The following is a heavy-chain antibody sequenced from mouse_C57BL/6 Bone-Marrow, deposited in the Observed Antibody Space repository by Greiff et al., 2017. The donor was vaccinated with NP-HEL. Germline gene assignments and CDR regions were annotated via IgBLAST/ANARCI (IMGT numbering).Heavy chain of an antibody. CDR3: ARRLLLRRDAMDY. CDR2: IYPGDGDT. Sequence: QVHVKQSGAELVKPGASVKISCKASGYAFSSYWMNWVKQRPGKGLEWIGQIYPGDGDTNYNGKFKGKATLTADKSSSTAYMQLSSLTSEDSAVYFCARRLLLRRDAMDYWGQGTSVTVSS. J-gene: IGHJ4*01. D-gene: IGHD1-1*01. CDR1: GYAFSSYW. V-gene: IGHV1-80*01.